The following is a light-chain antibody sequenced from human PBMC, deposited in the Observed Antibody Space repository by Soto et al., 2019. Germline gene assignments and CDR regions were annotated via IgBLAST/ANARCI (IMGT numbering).Light chain of an antibody. CDR3: QQYNNWPIT. CDR2: GAS. V-gene: IGKV3D-15*01. CDR1: QTVGSN. J-gene: IGKJ5*01. Sequence: EIVLTQSPYTLSVSPLERSTLSCRASQTVGSNLAWYQQKPGQAPRLLIYGASTRASDTPARFSGSGSVTEFALTISSLQSEDFAVYYCQQYNNWPITFGQGTRLEIK.